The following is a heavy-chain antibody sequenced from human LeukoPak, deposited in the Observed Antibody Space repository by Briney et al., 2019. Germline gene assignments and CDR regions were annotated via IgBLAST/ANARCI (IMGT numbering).Heavy chain of an antibody. V-gene: IGHV3-74*01. J-gene: IGHJ3*02. CDR1: GFTFSSYW. Sequence: GRSLRLSCAASGFTFSSYWMHWVRQVPGKGLVWVSHINTDGSSTTYADSVKGRFTISRDNAKNTLYLQMNSLRAEDTAVYYCARSVQITIFGVDEDAFDIWGQGTMVTVSS. D-gene: IGHD3-3*01. CDR3: ARSVQITIFGVDEDAFDI. CDR2: INTDGSST.